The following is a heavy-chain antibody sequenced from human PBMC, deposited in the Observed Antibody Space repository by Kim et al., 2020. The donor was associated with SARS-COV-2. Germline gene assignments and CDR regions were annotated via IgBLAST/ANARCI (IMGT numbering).Heavy chain of an antibody. CDR3: AKSPTWLRFGEAVDY. J-gene: IGHJ4*02. Sequence: AVKGRFTISRDNSKNTLYLQMNSLRAEDTAVYYCAKSPTWLRFGEAVDYWGQGTLVTVSS. V-gene: IGHV3-23*01. D-gene: IGHD5-12*01.